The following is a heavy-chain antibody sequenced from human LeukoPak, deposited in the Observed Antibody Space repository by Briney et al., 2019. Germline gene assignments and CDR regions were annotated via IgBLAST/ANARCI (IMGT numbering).Heavy chain of an antibody. CDR1: GFTFSSYG. CDR3: ARARRDSGYDLYDY. V-gene: IGHV3-30*03. J-gene: IGHJ4*02. CDR2: ISYDGSNK. D-gene: IGHD5-12*01. Sequence: PGGSLRLSCAASGFTFSSYGMHWVRQAPGKGLEWVAVISYDGSNKYYADSVKGRFTISRDNSKNTLYLQMNSLRADDAAVYYCARARRDSGYDLYDYWGQGTLVTVSS.